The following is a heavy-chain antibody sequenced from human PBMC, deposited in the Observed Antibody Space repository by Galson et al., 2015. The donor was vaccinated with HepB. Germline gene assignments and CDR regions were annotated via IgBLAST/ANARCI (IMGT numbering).Heavy chain of an antibody. CDR3: TNWADGYNSHYFDY. Sequence: SLRLSCAASGFTFRSFGMHWVRQAPGKGLEWVAVISYDGRNKDYADSVKGRFSISRDNSENILYLQMSRLRAEDTAVYFCTNWADGYNSHYFDYWGQGALVTVSS. CDR2: ISYDGRNK. D-gene: IGHD5-24*01. V-gene: IGHV3-30*18. CDR1: GFTFRSFG. J-gene: IGHJ4*02.